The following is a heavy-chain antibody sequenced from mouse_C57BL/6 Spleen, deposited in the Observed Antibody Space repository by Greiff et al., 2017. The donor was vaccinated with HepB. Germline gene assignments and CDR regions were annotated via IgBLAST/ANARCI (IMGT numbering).Heavy chain of an antibody. CDR2: ISDGGSYT. CDR1: GFTFSSYA. D-gene: IGHD2-2*01. V-gene: IGHV5-4*01. Sequence: EVMLVESGGGLVKPGGSLKLSCAASGFTFSSYAMSWVRQTPEKRLEWVATISDGGSYTYYPDNVKGRFTISRDNVKNNLYLQMSHLKSEDTAMYYCAREGDGYDVAYWGQGTLVTVSA. J-gene: IGHJ3*01. CDR3: AREGDGYDVAY.